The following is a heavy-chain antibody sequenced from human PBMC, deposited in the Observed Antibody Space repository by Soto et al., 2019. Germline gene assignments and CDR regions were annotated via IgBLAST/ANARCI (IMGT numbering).Heavy chain of an antibody. CDR2: VDYSGNT. CDR1: GDSISSSTYF. CDR3: ARHGDKSGSYSDYFQH. J-gene: IGHJ1*01. D-gene: IGHD1-26*01. V-gene: IGHV4-39*01. Sequence: QLQLQESGPELVKPSETLSLTCTVSGDSISSSTYFWGWIRQPPGNGLEWIGGVDYSGNTYYNTSLRTRAPKSVDRSKNQFSLKLSSVTAADTAVYYCARHGDKSGSYSDYFQHWGQGTLVTVSS.